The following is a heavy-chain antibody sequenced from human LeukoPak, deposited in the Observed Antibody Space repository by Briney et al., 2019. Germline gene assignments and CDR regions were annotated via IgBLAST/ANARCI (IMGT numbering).Heavy chain of an antibody. Sequence: PSETLSLTCAVYGGSFSGYYWSGIRQPPGKGLEWIGEINHSRSTNYNPSLKSRVTISVDTSKNQFSLKLSSVTAADTAVYYCARDRRNSGYDKSYYYYYGMDVWGKGTTVTVSS. V-gene: IGHV4-34*01. CDR3: ARDRRNSGYDKSYYYYYGMDV. D-gene: IGHD5-12*01. J-gene: IGHJ6*04. CDR2: INHSRST. CDR1: GGSFSGYY.